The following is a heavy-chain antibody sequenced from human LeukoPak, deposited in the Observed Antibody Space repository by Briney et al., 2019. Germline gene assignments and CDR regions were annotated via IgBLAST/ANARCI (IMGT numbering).Heavy chain of an antibody. J-gene: IGHJ6*02. Sequence: SSVNVSCKASGGTFSSYAIRWVRQAAGQGVEWMGRIIPILGIAHYAQKFQGRVTIPADKSTSTAYMELSSLRSEDTAVYYCARGGLVVVTAIYYYCGMDVWGQGTTVTVSS. CDR3: ARGGLVVVTAIYYYCGMDV. CDR1: GGTFSSYA. D-gene: IGHD2-21*02. CDR2: IIPILGIA. V-gene: IGHV1-69*04.